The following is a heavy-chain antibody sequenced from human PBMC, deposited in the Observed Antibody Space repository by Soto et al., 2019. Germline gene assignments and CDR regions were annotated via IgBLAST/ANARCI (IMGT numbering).Heavy chain of an antibody. D-gene: IGHD4-17*01. CDR3: GKDPNGDYIGAFDI. V-gene: IGHV3-23*01. J-gene: IGHJ3*02. CDR2: ISSSGCTT. CDR1: GFTFSDYS. Sequence: GGSLRLSCAASGFTFSDYSMNWVRQAPGRGLEWVSCISSSGCTTHIADSVKGRFTISRDNSKNTLYLQMNSLRVEDTAVYYCGKDPNGDYIGAFDIWGQGTMVTVSS.